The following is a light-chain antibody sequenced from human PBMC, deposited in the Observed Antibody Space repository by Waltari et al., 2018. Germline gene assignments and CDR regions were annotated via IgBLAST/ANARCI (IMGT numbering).Light chain of an antibody. CDR1: SSNIGSNY. J-gene: IGLJ2*01. CDR3: AAWDDSLSGPV. Sequence: QSVLTQPPSASGTPGQRVTISCSGRSSNIGSNYVYWYQQLPGTAPKLLIYRNNRRPSGVPDRFSGSKSGTSASLAISGRRSEDEADYYCAAWDDSLSGPVFGGGTKLTVL. V-gene: IGLV1-47*01. CDR2: RNN.